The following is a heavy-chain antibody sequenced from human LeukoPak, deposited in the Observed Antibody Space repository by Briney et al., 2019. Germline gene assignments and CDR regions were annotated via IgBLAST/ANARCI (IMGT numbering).Heavy chain of an antibody. Sequence: NPSETLSLTCAVYGGSFSGYYWSWIRQPPGKGLEWIGEINHSGSTNYNPSLKSRVTISVDTSKNQFSLKLSSVTAADTAVYYCARRGGRAFRPFDYWGQGTLVTVSS. CDR1: GGSFSGYY. V-gene: IGHV4-34*01. CDR2: INHSGST. CDR3: ARRGGRAFRPFDY. J-gene: IGHJ4*02. D-gene: IGHD4-23*01.